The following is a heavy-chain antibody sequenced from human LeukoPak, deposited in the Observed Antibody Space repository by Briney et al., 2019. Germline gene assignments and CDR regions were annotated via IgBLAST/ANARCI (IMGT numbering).Heavy chain of an antibody. CDR3: ARSITIFRVVIGGDAFDI. V-gene: IGHV3-21*01. Sequence: GGSLRLSCAASGFTFSSYSMNWVRQAPGRGLEWVSSISSSSSYIYYADSVKGRFTISRDNAKNSLYLQMNSLRAEDTAVYYCARSITIFRVVIGGDAFDIWGQGTMVTVSS. D-gene: IGHD3-3*01. J-gene: IGHJ3*02. CDR1: GFTFSSYS. CDR2: ISSSSSYI.